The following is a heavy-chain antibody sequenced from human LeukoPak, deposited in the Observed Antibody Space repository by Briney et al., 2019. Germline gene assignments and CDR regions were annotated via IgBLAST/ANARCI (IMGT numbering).Heavy chain of an antibody. CDR3: AREGNDNLVAAFDI. V-gene: IGHV3-23*01. Sequence: GGSLRLSCAASGFTFSSYAMSWVRQAPGKGLEWVSVISGSGGSTYYADSVKGRFTISRDNAKNSLYLQMNSLRAEDTAVYYCAREGNDNLVAAFDIWGQGTMVTVSS. D-gene: IGHD1-1*01. CDR2: ISGSGGST. J-gene: IGHJ3*02. CDR1: GFTFSSYA.